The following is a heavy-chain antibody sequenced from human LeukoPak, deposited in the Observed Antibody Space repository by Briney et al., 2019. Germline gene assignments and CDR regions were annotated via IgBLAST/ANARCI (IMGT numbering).Heavy chain of an antibody. CDR3: ARDGSGSYYTSLHDY. CDR2: ISYDGSNK. Sequence: GGSLRLSCAASGFTFSSYWMSWVRQAPGKGLEWVAVISYDGSNKYYADSVKGRFTISRDNSKNTLYLQMNSLRAEDTAVYYCARDGSGSYYTSLHDYWGQGTLVTVSS. CDR1: GFTFSSYW. D-gene: IGHD3-10*01. V-gene: IGHV3-30-3*01. J-gene: IGHJ4*02.